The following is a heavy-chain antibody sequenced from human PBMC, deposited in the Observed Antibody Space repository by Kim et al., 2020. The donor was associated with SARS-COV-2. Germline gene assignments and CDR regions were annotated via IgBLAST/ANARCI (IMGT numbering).Heavy chain of an antibody. Sequence: ASVKVSCKASGYTFTSYAMNWVRQAPGQGLEWMGWFNTNTGNPTDAQGFTGRFVFSLDTSVSTAYLQISSLKAEDTAVYYCARVRGTIFGVVIIGGWFDPWGQGTLVTVSS. V-gene: IGHV7-4-1*02. J-gene: IGHJ5*02. D-gene: IGHD3-3*01. CDR2: FNTNTGNP. CDR1: GYTFTSYA. CDR3: ARVRGTIFGVVIIGGWFDP.